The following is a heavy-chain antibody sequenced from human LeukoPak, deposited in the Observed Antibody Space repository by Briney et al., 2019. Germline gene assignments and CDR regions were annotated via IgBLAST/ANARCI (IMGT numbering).Heavy chain of an antibody. Sequence: GGSLRLSCAASGFTFSSYAMYWVRQAPGKGLEWVALISYDGSYQYSADSVRGRFTISRDNSKNTLYLQMNSLRAEDTAVFYCAKLLYSSGMYHFDYWGQGANVTDSS. J-gene: IGHJ4*02. CDR2: ISYDGSYQ. V-gene: IGHV3-30*18. CDR1: GFTFSSYA. CDR3: AKLLYSSGMYHFDY. D-gene: IGHD3-10*01.